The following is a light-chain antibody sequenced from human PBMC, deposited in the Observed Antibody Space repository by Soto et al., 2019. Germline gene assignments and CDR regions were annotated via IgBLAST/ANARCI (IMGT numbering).Light chain of an antibody. V-gene: IGLV2-23*01. J-gene: IGLJ2*01. CDR2: EGN. Sequence: QSALTQPASVSGSPGQSITISCTGTSSDVGSNNLVSWYQQHPGKAPKLIIYEGNKRPSGVSNRFSGSKSGNTASLTISGLQAEDEADYYCCSYAGRSTVVFGGGTKVTVL. CDR1: SSDVGSNNL. CDR3: CSYAGRSTVV.